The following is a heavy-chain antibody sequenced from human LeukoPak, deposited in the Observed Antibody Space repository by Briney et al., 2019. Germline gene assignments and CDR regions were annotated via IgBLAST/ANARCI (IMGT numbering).Heavy chain of an antibody. CDR1: GGSISGWY. J-gene: IGHJ4*02. CDR3: ARGQQWLDY. Sequence: SETLSLTCTVSGGSISGWYWSWIRQPPGKGLEWIGYIYGSGYTNYNPSLKSRVTMSIDTSKNHFSLKLTSVTAADTAVYYCARGQQWLDYWGQGTLVTVSS. D-gene: IGHD6-19*01. V-gene: IGHV4-59*01. CDR2: IYGSGYT.